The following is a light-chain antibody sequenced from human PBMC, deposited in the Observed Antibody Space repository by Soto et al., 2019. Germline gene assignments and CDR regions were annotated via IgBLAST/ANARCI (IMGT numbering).Light chain of an antibody. Sequence: EIVLTQSPATLSLSPGERATLSCRASQSVSNYLAWYQQKPGQAPRLLIYDASNRATGIPARFSGSGSGTAFTLTISSLVPEDFAVYYCQQRSNWPGTFGQGTKVDIK. CDR1: QSVSNY. CDR3: QQRSNWPGT. CDR2: DAS. J-gene: IGKJ1*01. V-gene: IGKV3-11*01.